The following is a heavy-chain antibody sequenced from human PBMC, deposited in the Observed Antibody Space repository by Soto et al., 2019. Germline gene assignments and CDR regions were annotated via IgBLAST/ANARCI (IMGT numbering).Heavy chain of an antibody. Sequence: EVRLVESGGGLVKPGGSLRVSCAASGFNFNTYSMNWVRQAPGKGLQWVSFISASGAYKYYADSVRGRFTISRDNAKNSVFGKMNSRTGAETALYYGAGNPPAPRGARDAMDVWGQGTTAT. D-gene: IGHD3-10*01. J-gene: IGHJ6*02. CDR3: AGNPPAPRGARDAMDV. CDR1: GFNFNTYS. V-gene: IGHV3-21*02. CDR2: ISASGAYK.